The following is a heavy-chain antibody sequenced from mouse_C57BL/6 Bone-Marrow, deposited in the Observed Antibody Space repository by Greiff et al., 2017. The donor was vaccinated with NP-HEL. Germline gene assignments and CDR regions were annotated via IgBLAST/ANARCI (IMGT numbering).Heavy chain of an antibody. V-gene: IGHV3-6*01. J-gene: IGHJ3*01. D-gene: IGHD2-1*01. CDR2: ISYDGSN. Sequence: DVKLQESGPGLVKPSQSLSLTCSVTGYSITSGYYWNWIRQLPGNKLEWLGYISYDGSNNYNPSLKNRISITRDTSKNQFFLKLNSVTTEDTATYNCARDNGNYGAYWGQGTLVTVSA. CDR1: GYSITSGYY. CDR3: ARDNGNYGAY.